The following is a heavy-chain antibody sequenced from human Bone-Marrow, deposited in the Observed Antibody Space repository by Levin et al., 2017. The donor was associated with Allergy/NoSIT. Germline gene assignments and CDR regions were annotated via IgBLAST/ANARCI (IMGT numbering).Heavy chain of an antibody. CDR1: GFTFSSYA. Sequence: GGSLRLSCAASGFTFSSYAMHWVRQAPGKGLEWVAVISYDGSNKYYADSVKGRFTISRDNSKNTLYLQMNSLRAEDTAVYYCARDMVVLWFGERDAFDSWGQGTMVTVSS. V-gene: IGHV3-30*04. CDR2: ISYDGSNK. J-gene: IGHJ3*02. CDR3: ARDMVVLWFGERDAFDS. D-gene: IGHD3-10*01.